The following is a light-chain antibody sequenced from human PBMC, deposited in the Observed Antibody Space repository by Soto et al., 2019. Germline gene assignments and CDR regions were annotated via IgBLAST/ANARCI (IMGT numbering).Light chain of an antibody. Sequence: DIQMTQSPTTLSASVGDRVTITCRASHSIIKWLAWYQQKPGKAPNLLIYEASTLQSGVPSRFSGSGSGTEFTLTISRLEPEDFAVYYCQQFSSYPLTFGGGTKVDIK. V-gene: IGKV1-5*03. CDR3: QQFSSYPLT. J-gene: IGKJ4*01. CDR1: HSIIKW. CDR2: EAS.